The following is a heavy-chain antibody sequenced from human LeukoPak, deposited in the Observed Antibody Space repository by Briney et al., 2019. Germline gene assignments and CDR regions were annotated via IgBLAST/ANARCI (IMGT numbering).Heavy chain of an antibody. V-gene: IGHV3-23*01. CDR1: GFTFGSYA. D-gene: IGHD2-2*01. CDR2: ISGSGGST. Sequence: GGSLRLSCAASGFTFGSYAMSWVRQAPGKGLEWVSAISGSGGSTHYADSVKGRFTISRDNSKNTLYLQMNSLRAEDTAVYYCAKGPDIVVVPAAMLDPWGQGTLVTVSS. J-gene: IGHJ5*02. CDR3: AKGPDIVVVPAAMLDP.